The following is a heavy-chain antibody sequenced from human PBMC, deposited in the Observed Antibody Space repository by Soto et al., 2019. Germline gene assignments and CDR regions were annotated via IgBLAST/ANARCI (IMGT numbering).Heavy chain of an antibody. CDR2: LIPILGLA. J-gene: IGHJ4*02. Sequence: QVQLVQSGAEVRKPGSSVKVSCQASGGTFSNSTVTLVRQAPGQGLEWMGRLIPILGLANYAQKFRGRLTITADKSTTTAYRELRSLRSEDTAIYYCARFKLGDDYWGQGTLVTVSS. D-gene: IGHD5-12*01. CDR1: GGTFSNST. CDR3: ARFKLGDDY. V-gene: IGHV1-69*02.